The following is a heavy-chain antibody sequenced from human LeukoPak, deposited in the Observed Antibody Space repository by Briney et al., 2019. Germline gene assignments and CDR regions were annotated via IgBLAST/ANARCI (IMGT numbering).Heavy chain of an antibody. CDR1: GFTFSSYW. V-gene: IGHV3-7*01. CDR2: IKQDASQE. D-gene: IGHD1-1*01. Sequence: GGSLRLSCAASGFTFSSYWMSWVRQAPGKGPEWVAHIKQDASQEYHADSVKGRFTVSRDNAKDSLYLQMNSLRAEDTAVYYCARALTTLTYEGYWGQGTLVTVSS. CDR3: ARALTTLTYEGY. J-gene: IGHJ4*02.